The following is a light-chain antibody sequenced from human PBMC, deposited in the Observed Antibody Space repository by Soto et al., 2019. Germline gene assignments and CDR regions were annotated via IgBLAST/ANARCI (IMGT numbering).Light chain of an antibody. CDR2: KTS. CDR1: QTISSW. Sequence: DIQMTQSPSTLSGSVGDRVTITCRASQTISSWLAWYQQKPGKAPKLLIYKTSTLKSGVPSRFSGIGSGKEFTHTIISLQPDVFATYYCQHYNSYSEAFGQGTKVELK. CDR3: QHYNSYSEA. J-gene: IGKJ1*01. V-gene: IGKV1-5*03.